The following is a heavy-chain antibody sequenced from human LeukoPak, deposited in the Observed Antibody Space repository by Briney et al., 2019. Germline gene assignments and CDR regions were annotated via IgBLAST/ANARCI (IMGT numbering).Heavy chain of an antibody. Sequence: GGSLRLSCAASGFTFSSYAMSWVPQAPGKGLEWGSAISGSGGSTYYADSVKGRFTISRDNSKNTLYLQMNSLRAEDTAVYYCAKDRQGYPGTMFQHWGQGTLVTVSS. CDR3: AKDRQGYPGTMFQH. V-gene: IGHV3-23*01. J-gene: IGHJ1*01. D-gene: IGHD3-10*01. CDR1: GFTFSSYA. CDR2: ISGSGGST.